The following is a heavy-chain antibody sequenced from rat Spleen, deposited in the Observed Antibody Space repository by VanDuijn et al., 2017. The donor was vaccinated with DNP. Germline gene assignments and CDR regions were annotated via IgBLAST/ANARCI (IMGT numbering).Heavy chain of an antibody. CDR3: AKQGDYGGLDV. V-gene: IGHV5S10*01. Sequence: EVQLVESGGGLVQPGRSLKLPCAASGFTFSGYNMAWVRQAPKRGLGWGATIIYYGSRTYYRDSVKGRFTISRDNAKSTLYLQMDSLRSEDTGTYDCAKQGDYGGLDVWGQGTSVTASS. CDR2: IIYYGSRT. CDR1: GFTFSGYN. D-gene: IGHD1-11*01. J-gene: IGHJ4*01.